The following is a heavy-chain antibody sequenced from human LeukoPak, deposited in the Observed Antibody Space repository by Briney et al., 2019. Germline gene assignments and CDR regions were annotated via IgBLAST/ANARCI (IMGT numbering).Heavy chain of an antibody. J-gene: IGHJ6*02. CDR3: ARVPRTPGITLAGRSFPDYYYGLDV. CDR1: GGSISSYY. Sequence: SETLSLTCTVSGGSISSYYWSWIRQPPGKGLEWIGYIYYSGSTNYNPSLKSRVTISVDTSKNQFSLKLSSVTAADTAVYYCARVPRTPGITLAGRSFPDYYYGLDVWGQGTTVTVSS. V-gene: IGHV4-59*01. D-gene: IGHD6-19*01. CDR2: IYYSGST.